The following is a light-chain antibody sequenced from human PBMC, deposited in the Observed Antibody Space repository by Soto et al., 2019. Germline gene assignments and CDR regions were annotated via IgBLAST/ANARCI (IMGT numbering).Light chain of an antibody. CDR2: AAS. CDR1: QDISSW. V-gene: IGKV1-12*01. CDR3: QQANSFPPD. Sequence: IQMTQSPSSVSASVGDRFTITCRAIQDISSWLAWYQQKPGKAPKLLIYAASRLQSGVPSRFSGSGSGTDFTLTISSLQPEDFATYYCQQANSFPPDFGQGTRLEIK. J-gene: IGKJ5*01.